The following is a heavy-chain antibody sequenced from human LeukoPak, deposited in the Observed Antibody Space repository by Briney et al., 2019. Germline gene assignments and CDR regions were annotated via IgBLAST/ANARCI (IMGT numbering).Heavy chain of an antibody. Sequence: KASETLSLTCAVYGGSFSGYYWSWIRQHPGKGLEWIGYIYYSGSTYYNPSLKSRVTISVDTSKNQFSLKLSSVTAADTAVYYCARERDYSFDYWGQGTLVTVSS. CDR1: GGSFSGYY. V-gene: IGHV4-31*11. J-gene: IGHJ4*02. CDR2: IYYSGST. CDR3: ARERDYSFDY. D-gene: IGHD4-11*01.